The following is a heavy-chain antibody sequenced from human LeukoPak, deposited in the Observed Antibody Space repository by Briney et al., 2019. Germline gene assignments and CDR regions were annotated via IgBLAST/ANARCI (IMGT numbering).Heavy chain of an antibody. V-gene: IGHV4-31*03. CDR3: ARLRGEGSNWFDP. Sequence: SETLSLTCTVSGGPISSVGYYWSWVRQHPERGLEWIGYIYYTGSAYYSPSLQSRVSIFLDMSKNEFSLHLTSATDADTAVYYCARLRGEGSNWFDPWGQGTLVTVSS. CDR2: IYYTGSA. CDR1: GGPISSVGYY. D-gene: IGHD2-21*01. J-gene: IGHJ5*02.